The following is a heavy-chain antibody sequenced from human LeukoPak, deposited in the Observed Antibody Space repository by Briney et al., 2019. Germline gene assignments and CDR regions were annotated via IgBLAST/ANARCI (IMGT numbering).Heavy chain of an antibody. CDR3: ARVDLVGATPPDY. J-gene: IGHJ4*02. V-gene: IGHV1-2*06. CDR2: INPNSGGT. D-gene: IGHD1-26*01. CDR1: GYTFTGYY. Sequence: GASVKVSCKASGYTFTGYYMHWVRQAPGQGLEWMGRINPNSGGTNYAQKFQGRVTMTRDTSISTAYMELSRPRSDDTAVYYCARVDLVGATPPDYWGQGTLVTVSS.